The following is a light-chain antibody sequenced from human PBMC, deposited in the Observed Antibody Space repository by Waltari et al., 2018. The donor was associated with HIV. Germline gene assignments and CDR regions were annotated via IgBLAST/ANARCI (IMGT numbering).Light chain of an antibody. J-gene: IGLJ1*01. CDR2: YDS. CDR3: QLWDGTGDHPGV. V-gene: IGLV3-21*04. CDR1: NIGSKG. Sequence: SYVLTQPPSVSVAPGKTARITCGGNNIGSKGVHWYQQKPGQAPVLVIYYDSHRPSGFLGRFTGSKSGNTATLTISRVEAGDEADYYCQLWDGTGDHPGVFGTGTQVTVL.